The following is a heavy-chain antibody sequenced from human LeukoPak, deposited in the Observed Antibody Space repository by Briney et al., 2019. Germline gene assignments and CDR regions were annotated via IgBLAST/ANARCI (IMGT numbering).Heavy chain of an antibody. D-gene: IGHD4-17*01. CDR1: GFTFSSYW. V-gene: IGHV3-48*01. CDR2: ISSSSSTI. Sequence: GGSLRLSCAASGFTFSSYWMHWVRQAPGKGLEWVSYISSSSSTIYYADSVKGRFTISRDNAKNSLYLQMNSLRAEDTAVYYCARDSSSTVTTFLYYYYMDVWGKGTTVTVSS. CDR3: ARDSSSTVTTFLYYYYMDV. J-gene: IGHJ6*03.